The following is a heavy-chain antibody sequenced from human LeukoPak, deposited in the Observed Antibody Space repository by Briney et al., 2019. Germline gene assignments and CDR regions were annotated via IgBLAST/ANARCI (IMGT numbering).Heavy chain of an antibody. CDR3: TRDREVVEGEVDY. Sequence: GGSLRLSCTASGFTFGDYAMSWFRQAPGKGLEWVGFIRSKAYGGTTEYAASVKGRFTISRDDSKSIAYPQMNSLKTEDTAVYYCTRDREVVEGEVDYWGQGTLVTVSS. CDR1: GFTFGDYA. J-gene: IGHJ4*02. D-gene: IGHD2-15*01. V-gene: IGHV3-49*03. CDR2: IRSKAYGGTT.